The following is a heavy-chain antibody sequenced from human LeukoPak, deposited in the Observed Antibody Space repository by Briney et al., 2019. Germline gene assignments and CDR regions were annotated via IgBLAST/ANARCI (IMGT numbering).Heavy chain of an antibody. CDR1: GFTFSSYW. D-gene: IGHD6-6*01. Sequence: GGSLRLSCAASGFTFSSYWMNWVRQAPGKGLEWVASINQDGSEKYYLDSVKGRFTISRDNAKNSLYLQMNSLRAEDTAVYYCARDTIAARQKYYYYYYMDVWGKGTTVTVSS. CDR3: ARDTIAARQKYYYYYYMDV. V-gene: IGHV3-7*01. CDR2: INQDGSEK. J-gene: IGHJ6*03.